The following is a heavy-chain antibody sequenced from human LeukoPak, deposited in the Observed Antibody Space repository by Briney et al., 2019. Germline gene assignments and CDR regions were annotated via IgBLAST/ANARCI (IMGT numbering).Heavy chain of an antibody. Sequence: GGSLRLSCAASGFTFSSYSMNWVRQAPGKGLEWVSYISSSSTIYYADSVKGRFTISRDNAKNSLYLQMNSLRAEDTAVYYCARDRGYCTGGVCGSYFDYWGQGTLVTVSS. J-gene: IGHJ4*02. CDR2: ISSSSTI. CDR1: GFTFSSYS. V-gene: IGHV3-48*01. CDR3: ARDRGYCTGGVCGSYFDY. D-gene: IGHD2-8*02.